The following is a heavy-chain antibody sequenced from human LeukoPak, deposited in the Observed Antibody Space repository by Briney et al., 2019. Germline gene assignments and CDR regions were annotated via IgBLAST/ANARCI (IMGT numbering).Heavy chain of an antibody. V-gene: IGHV4-34*01. CDR3: ARGGPYYDSSGYSFDY. D-gene: IGHD3-22*01. J-gene: IGHJ4*02. CDR1: GGSISSYY. CDR2: INHSGST. Sequence: PSETLSLTCTVSGGSISSYYWSWIRQPPGKGLEWIGEINHSGSTNYNPSLKSRVTISVDTSKNQFSLKLSSVTAADTAVYYCARGGPYYDSSGYSFDYWGQGTLVTVSS.